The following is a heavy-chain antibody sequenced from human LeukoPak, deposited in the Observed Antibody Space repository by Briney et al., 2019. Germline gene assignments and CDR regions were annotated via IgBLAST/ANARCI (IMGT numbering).Heavy chain of an antibody. V-gene: IGHV3-9*01. J-gene: IGHJ4*02. D-gene: IGHD3-10*01. CDR1: GFTFDDYA. CDR2: ISWNSGSI. CDR3: AKDRELLWFGELTS. Sequence: GRSLRLSCAASGFTFDDYAMHWVRQAPGKGLEWVSGISWNSGSIGYADSVKGRFTISRDNAKNSLYLQMNSLRAEDTALYYCAKDRELLWFGELTSWGQGTLVTVSS.